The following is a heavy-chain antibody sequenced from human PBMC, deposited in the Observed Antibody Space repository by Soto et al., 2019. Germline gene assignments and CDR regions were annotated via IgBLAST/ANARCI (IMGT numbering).Heavy chain of an antibody. V-gene: IGHV3-23*01. CDR3: AKDRLRIPVVLGGGFDP. CDR2: ISGSGSST. CDR1: GFTFSIYA. Sequence: PGGSLRLSCASSGFTFSIYAMSWVRQAPGKGLEWVSGISGSGSSTYYADSVKGRFTISRDNSKNTLYLQMNSLRAEDTAVYYCAKDRLRIPVVLGGGFDPWGQGTLVTVS. J-gene: IGHJ5*02. D-gene: IGHD2-15*01.